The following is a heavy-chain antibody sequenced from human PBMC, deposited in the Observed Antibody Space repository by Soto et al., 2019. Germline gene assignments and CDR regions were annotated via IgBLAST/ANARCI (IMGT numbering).Heavy chain of an antibody. J-gene: IGHJ6*02. CDR3: ARDLFQIRQWLVPGGDYYYGMDV. V-gene: IGHV6-1*01. D-gene: IGHD6-19*01. CDR1: GDSVSSNSAA. Sequence: SQTLSLTCAISGDSVSSNSAAWNWIRQSPSRGLEWLGRTYYRSKWYNDYAVSVKSRITINPDTSKNQFSLQLNSVTPEDTAVYYCARDLFQIRQWLVPGGDYYYGMDVWGQGTTVTVSS. CDR2: TYYRSKWYN.